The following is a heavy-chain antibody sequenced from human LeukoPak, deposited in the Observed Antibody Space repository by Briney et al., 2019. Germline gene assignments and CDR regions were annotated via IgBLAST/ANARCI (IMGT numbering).Heavy chain of an antibody. CDR2: IYYSGST. J-gene: IGHJ2*01. CDR1: GGSIRNYY. CDR3: ARVYYSSSYDYWYFDL. V-gene: IGHV4-59*01. D-gene: IGHD6-13*01. Sequence: SETLSLTCTVSGGSIRNYYWSWIRQPPGKGLEWIGYIYYSGSTNYNPSLKSRVTISVDTSKNQFSLKLSSVTAADTAVYYCARVYYSSSYDYWYFDLWGRGTLVTVSS.